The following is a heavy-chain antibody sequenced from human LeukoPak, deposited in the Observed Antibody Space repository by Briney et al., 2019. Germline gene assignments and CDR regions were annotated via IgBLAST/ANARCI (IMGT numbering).Heavy chain of an antibody. CDR1: GGSISSGDYY. J-gene: IGHJ4*02. CDR2: IYYSGST. V-gene: IGHV4-31*03. D-gene: IGHD3-3*01. CDR3: ARVHLLSGFDFWSGSLTYFDN. Sequence: PSETLSLTCTVSGGSISSGDYYWTWIRQHPGKGLEWIGYIYYSGSTHYNPSLKSRLTVSVDTSKNQFSLKLTSVTAADTAVYYCARVHLLSGFDFWSGSLTYFDNWGQGTLVTVSS.